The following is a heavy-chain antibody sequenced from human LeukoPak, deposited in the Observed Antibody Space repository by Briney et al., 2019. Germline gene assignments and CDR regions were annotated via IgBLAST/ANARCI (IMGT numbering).Heavy chain of an antibody. CDR1: GGSFSGYY. CDR3: ARVLPRPDAKLLPGLFDY. Sequence: SETLSLTCAVYGGSFSGYYWSWIRQPPGKGLEWIGEINHSGSTNYNPSLKSRVTISVDTSKNQFSLKLSSVTAADTAVYYCARVLPRPDAKLLPGLFDYWGQGTLVTVSS. CDR2: INHSGST. V-gene: IGHV4-34*01. J-gene: IGHJ4*02. D-gene: IGHD1-26*01.